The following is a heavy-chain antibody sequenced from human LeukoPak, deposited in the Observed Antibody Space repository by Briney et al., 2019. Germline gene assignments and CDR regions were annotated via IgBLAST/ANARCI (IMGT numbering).Heavy chain of an antibody. J-gene: IGHJ3*01. Sequence: GESLKISCKGSGYSFTSYWIGWVRQMPGKGLEWMGIIYPGDSDTRYSPSFQGQVTIAADKSISTAYLQWSSLEASDTAMYYCARWVTADRGKKDAFDVWGQGTMVTVSS. CDR3: ARWVTADRGKKDAFDV. D-gene: IGHD2-21*02. CDR1: GYSFTSYW. V-gene: IGHV5-51*01. CDR2: IYPGDSDT.